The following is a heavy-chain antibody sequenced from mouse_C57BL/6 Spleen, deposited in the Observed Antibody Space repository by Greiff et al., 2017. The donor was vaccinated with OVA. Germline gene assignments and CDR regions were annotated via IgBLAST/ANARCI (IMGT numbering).Heavy chain of an antibody. D-gene: IGHD3-1*01. J-gene: IGHJ4*01. CDR2: IYPGDGDT. CDR1: GYAFSSSW. V-gene: IGHV1-82*01. Sequence: QVQLKESGPELVKPGASVKISCKASGYAFSSSWMNWVKQRPGKGLEWIGRIYPGDGDTNYNGKFKGKATLTADKSSSTAYMQLSSLTSEDSAVYFCARWGTGLGAMDYWGQGTSVTVSS. CDR3: ARWGTGLGAMDY.